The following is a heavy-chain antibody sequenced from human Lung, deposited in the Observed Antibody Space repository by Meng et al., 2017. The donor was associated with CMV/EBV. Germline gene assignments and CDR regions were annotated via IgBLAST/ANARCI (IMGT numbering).Heavy chain of an antibody. V-gene: IGHV3-74*01. Sequence: SCAASGFTFSSYWMHWVRQAPGKGLVRVSRINSDGSSTSYADSVKGRFTISRDNAKNTLYLQMNSLRAEDTAVYYCARDDAFDIWGQGTMVTVSS. CDR3: ARDDAFDI. CDR2: INSDGSST. CDR1: GFTFSSYW. J-gene: IGHJ3*02.